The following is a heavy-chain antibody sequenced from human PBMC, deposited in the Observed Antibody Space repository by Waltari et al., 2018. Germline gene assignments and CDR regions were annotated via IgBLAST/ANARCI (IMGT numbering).Heavy chain of an antibody. Sequence: EVQLVESGGGLVQPGGSLRLSCAASGFMFSSYWMSWVRQAPGKGLEGVANIKQDGSEKYYVDSVKGRFTISRDNAKNSLYLQMNSLRAEDTAVYYCARDRAGDDVYYYYGMDVWGQGTTVTVSS. CDR3: ARDRAGDDVYYYYGMDV. D-gene: IGHD4-17*01. J-gene: IGHJ6*02. CDR2: IKQDGSEK. V-gene: IGHV3-7*01. CDR1: GFMFSSYW.